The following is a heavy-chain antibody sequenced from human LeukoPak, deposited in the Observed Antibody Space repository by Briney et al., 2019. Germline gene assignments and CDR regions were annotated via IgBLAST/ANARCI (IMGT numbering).Heavy chain of an antibody. V-gene: IGHV4-31*03. CDR1: GGSISSGGYY. Sequence: SQTLSPTCTVSGGSISSGGYYWRWIRQHPGKGLEWIGYIYYSGSTYYNPSLKSRVTISVDTSKNQFSLKLSSVTAADTAVYYCARDTRGYCSSTSCYKGADYYYYYGMDVWGQGTTVTVSS. J-gene: IGHJ6*02. D-gene: IGHD2-2*02. CDR2: IYYSGST. CDR3: ARDTRGYCSSTSCYKGADYYYYYGMDV.